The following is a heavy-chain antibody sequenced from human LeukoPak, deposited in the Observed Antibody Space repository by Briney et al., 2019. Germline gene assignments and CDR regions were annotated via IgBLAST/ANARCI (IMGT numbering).Heavy chain of an antibody. CDR3: AKDARFLMVEPETPLDY. J-gene: IGHJ4*02. CDR2: IRYDGSNK. V-gene: IGHV3-30*02. CDR1: GFTFSSYG. D-gene: IGHD1-14*01. Sequence: GGSLRLSCAASGFTFSSYGMHWVRQAPGKGLEWVAFIRYDGSNKYYADSVKGRFTISRDNSKNTLYLQMNSLRAEDTAVYYCAKDARFLMVEPETPLDYWGQGNLVTVSS.